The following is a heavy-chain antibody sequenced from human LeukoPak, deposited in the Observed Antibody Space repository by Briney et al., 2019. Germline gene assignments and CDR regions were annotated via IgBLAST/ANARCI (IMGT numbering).Heavy chain of an antibody. V-gene: IGHV6-1*01. J-gene: IGHJ3*02. Sequence: SQTLSLTCAISGDSVSSNSAALNWIRQSPSRGLEWLGRTYYRSKWYNDYAVSVKSRITINPDTSKNQFSLQLNSVTPEDTAVYYCAREAPTIAAAGHDAFDIWGQGTMVTVSS. D-gene: IGHD6-13*01. CDR3: AREAPTIAAAGHDAFDI. CDR1: GDSVSSNSAA. CDR2: TYYRSKWYN.